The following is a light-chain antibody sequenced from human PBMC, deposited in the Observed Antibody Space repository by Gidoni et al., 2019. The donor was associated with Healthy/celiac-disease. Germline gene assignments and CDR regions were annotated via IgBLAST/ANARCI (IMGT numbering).Light chain of an antibody. V-gene: IGLV3-1*01. CDR2: QDS. Sequence: SYELTQPASVSVSPGQTASITCSGDKLGDKYACWYPQKPGQSPVLVIYQDSKRPSGIPERFSGSNSGNTATLTISGTQAMDEADYYCQAWDSSTAVFGGGTKLTVL. J-gene: IGLJ3*02. CDR1: KLGDKY. CDR3: QAWDSSTAV.